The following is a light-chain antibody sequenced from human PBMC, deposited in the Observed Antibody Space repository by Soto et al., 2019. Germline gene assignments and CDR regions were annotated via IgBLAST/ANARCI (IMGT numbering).Light chain of an antibody. CDR2: EGD. CDR1: SSDVGSYNL. V-gene: IGLV2-23*03. J-gene: IGLJ2*01. Sequence: QLVLTQPASVSGSPGQSITISCTGTSSDVGSYNLVSWYQQHPGKAPKLIIYEGDKRPSGVSDRFSVSKSGNTASLTISGLQAEDEADYFCCSYGGSRTFDVLFGGGTKLTVL. CDR3: CSYGGSRTFDVL.